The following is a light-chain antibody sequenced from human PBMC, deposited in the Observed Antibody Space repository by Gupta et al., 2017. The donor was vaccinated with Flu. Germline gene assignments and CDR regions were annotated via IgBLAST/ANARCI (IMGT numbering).Light chain of an antibody. V-gene: IGKV4-1*01. J-gene: IGKJ1*01. CDR1: QSVLHSSYNKNY. Sequence: DIVLTQSPDSLAVSLGERATINCKSSQSVLHSSYNKNYLAWYQQKAGQPPKLLIYWASARESGVPERFSGSGSGTDFTLTISSLEAEDVAVYYCQQDNSTPWTFGQGTKVEIK. CDR3: QQDNSTPWT. CDR2: WAS.